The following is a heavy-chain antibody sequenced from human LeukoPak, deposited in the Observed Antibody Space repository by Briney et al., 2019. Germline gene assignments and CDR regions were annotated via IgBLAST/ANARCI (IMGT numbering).Heavy chain of an antibody. Sequence: PGGSLRLSCAASGFTFSSYGMHWVRQAPGKGLEWVAFIRYDGSNKYYADSVKGRFTISRDNSKNTLYLQMNSLRAEDTAVYYCAKGGPDYYYYYMDVWGKGTTVTVSS. CDR3: AKGGPDYYYYYMDV. CDR2: IRYDGSNK. CDR1: GFTFSSYG. V-gene: IGHV3-30*02. J-gene: IGHJ6*03. D-gene: IGHD1-26*01.